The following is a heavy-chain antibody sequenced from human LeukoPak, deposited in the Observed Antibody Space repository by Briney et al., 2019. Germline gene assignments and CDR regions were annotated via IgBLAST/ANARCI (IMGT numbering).Heavy chain of an antibody. D-gene: IGHD2-15*01. CDR3: ARRRSYCSGGSCYSSLFYYMDV. Sequence: PSDTLSLTCTVSGGSISSSSYYWCWIRQHPGKGLEWIGSIYYSGSTYYNPSLKSRVTISVDTSKNQFSLKLSSVTAADTAVYYCARRRSYCSGGSCYSSLFYYMDVWGKGTTVTVSS. V-gene: IGHV4-39*01. CDR1: GGSISSSSYY. CDR2: IYYSGST. J-gene: IGHJ6*03.